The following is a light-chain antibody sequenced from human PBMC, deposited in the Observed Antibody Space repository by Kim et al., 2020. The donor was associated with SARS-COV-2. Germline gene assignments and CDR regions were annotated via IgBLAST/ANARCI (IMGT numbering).Light chain of an antibody. CDR3: QQYGSSPYT. Sequence: SPGESATLSCRASQSVSSNYFAWYQQKPGQAPRLLVYGASTRPAGIPDRFTGSGSGTDFTLTINRLEPEDFAVYYCQQYGSSPYTFGQGTKVDIK. CDR2: GAS. CDR1: QSVSSNY. V-gene: IGKV3-20*01. J-gene: IGKJ2*01.